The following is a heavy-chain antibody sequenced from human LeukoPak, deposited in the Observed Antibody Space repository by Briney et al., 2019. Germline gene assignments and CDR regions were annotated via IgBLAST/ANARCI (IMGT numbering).Heavy chain of an antibody. J-gene: IGHJ4*02. V-gene: IGHV3-30-3*01. CDR3: ARGRNLVALSGYFDY. D-gene: IGHD5-12*01. CDR1: GFTFSNYA. CDR2: ISYDGNSK. Sequence: PGGSLRLSCAASGFTFSNYAMHWVRQAPGKGLEWVATISYDGNSKYYADSVKGRFTISRDNSKNTLYLQMNSLRAEDTAIYYCARGRNLVALSGYFDYWGQGTLVTVSS.